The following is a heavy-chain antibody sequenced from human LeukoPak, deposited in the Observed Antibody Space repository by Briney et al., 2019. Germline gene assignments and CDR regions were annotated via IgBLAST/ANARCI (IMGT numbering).Heavy chain of an antibody. J-gene: IGHJ4*02. D-gene: IGHD5-24*01. CDR3: ASQRWLQSKRYFDY. CDR1: GGSISSYY. V-gene: IGHV4-59*08. Sequence: PSETLSLTCTVSGGSISSYYWSWIRQTPGKGLEWIGYIYYSGSTNYNPSLKSRVTISVDTSKNQFSLKLSSVTAADTAVFYCASQRWLQSKRYFDYWGQGTLVTVSS. CDR2: IYYSGST.